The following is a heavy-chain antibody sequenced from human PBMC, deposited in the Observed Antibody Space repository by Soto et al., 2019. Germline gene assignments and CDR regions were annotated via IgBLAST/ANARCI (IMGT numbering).Heavy chain of an antibody. V-gene: IGHV1-18*01. Sequence: QVQLVQSGAEVKKPGASVKVSCKASVYTFTSYGISWVRQAPGQGLEWMGWISTYNGNTRYAQELRGRVKLTTDTSTSTAYMELRSLRSDDTAVFYCAREMVRGVGSDYWGQGTLVTVSS. D-gene: IGHD3-10*01. CDR3: AREMVRGVGSDY. CDR2: ISTYNGNT. CDR1: VYTFTSYG. J-gene: IGHJ4*02.